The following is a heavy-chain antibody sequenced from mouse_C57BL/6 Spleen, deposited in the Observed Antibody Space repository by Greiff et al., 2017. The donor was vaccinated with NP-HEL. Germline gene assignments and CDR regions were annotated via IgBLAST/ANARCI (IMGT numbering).Heavy chain of an antibody. CDR1: GYTFTSYG. J-gene: IGHJ3*01. CDR3: ARLGGSRDAY. Sequence: VQLQQSGAELARPGASVKLSCKASGYTFTSYGISWVKQRTGQGLEWIGEIYPRSGNTYYNEKFKGMATLTADKSTSTAYMKIHSLTSEDSAVYYCARLGGSRDAYWGQGTLVTVSA. D-gene: IGHD1-1*01. V-gene: IGHV1-81*01. CDR2: IYPRSGNT.